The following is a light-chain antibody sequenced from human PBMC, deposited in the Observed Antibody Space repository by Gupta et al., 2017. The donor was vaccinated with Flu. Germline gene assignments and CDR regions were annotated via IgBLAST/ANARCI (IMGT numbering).Light chain of an antibody. CDR3: SSYAGGNNWV. CDR1: SSDVGAYRF. J-gene: IGLJ3*02. Sequence: VTISCTGTSSDVGAYRFVSWYQQYPGKAPKLMIYEVYKRPAGVPDRFSGSKSGNTASLTVSGLQAEEEAGYYCSSYAGGNNWVFGGGTNLTVL. V-gene: IGLV2-8*01. CDR2: EVY.